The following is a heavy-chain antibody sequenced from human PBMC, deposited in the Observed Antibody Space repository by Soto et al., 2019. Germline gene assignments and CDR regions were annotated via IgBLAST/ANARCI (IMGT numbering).Heavy chain of an antibody. Sequence: QVQLVQSGAEVKKPGSSVKVSCKASGRTFRTYAFTWVRQAPGQGLEWMGGIIPVFGSATSAQRFQGRVTITADESTNTIYLELSSLSSEDTAVYYCARIRTGVYGSGTTSSRLYYGMDVWGQGTAVTVSS. CDR3: ARIRTGVYGSGTTSSRLYYGMDV. J-gene: IGHJ6*02. CDR1: GRTFRTYA. CDR2: IIPVFGSA. V-gene: IGHV1-69*12. D-gene: IGHD3-10*01.